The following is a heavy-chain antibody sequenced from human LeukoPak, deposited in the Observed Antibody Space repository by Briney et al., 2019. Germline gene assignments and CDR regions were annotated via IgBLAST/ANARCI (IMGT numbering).Heavy chain of an antibody. Sequence: GGSLRLSCTASGFTFGDYAMSWVRQAPGKGLEWVGFIRSKAYGGTTEYAASVKGRFTISRDNAKNSLYLQMNSLRAEDTAVYYCASGRLSPYYYDRALDYWGQGTLVTVSS. D-gene: IGHD3-22*01. J-gene: IGHJ4*02. V-gene: IGHV3-49*04. CDR1: GFTFGDYA. CDR2: IRSKAYGGTT. CDR3: ASGRLSPYYYDRALDY.